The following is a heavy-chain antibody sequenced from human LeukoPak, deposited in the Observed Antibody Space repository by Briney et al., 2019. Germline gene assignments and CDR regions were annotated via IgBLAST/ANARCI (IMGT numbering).Heavy chain of an antibody. CDR3: ARLRELAALHDALDI. V-gene: IGHV4-59*08. CDR2: IYHSGST. J-gene: IGHJ3*02. CDR1: GGSISSDY. Sequence: PSETLSLTCTVSGGSISSDYWSWIRQPPGKGLEWIGYIYHSGSTNYSPSLKSRVTISVDTSKNQFSLKLSSVTAADTAVYYCARLRELAALHDALDIWGQGTMVTVCS. D-gene: IGHD5-24*01.